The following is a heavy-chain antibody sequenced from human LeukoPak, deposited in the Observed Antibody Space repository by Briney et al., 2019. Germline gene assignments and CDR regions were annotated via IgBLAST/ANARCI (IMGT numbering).Heavy chain of an antibody. D-gene: IGHD3-9*01. Sequence: ASVKVSCKASGYTFTGYYMHWVRQAPGQGLEWMGWINPNSGGTSYAQKFQGRVTMTRDTSISTAYMELSGLRSDDTAVYYCARVQQLRYFDWLGQLNWFDPWGQGTLVTVSS. J-gene: IGHJ5*02. CDR2: INPNSGGT. CDR3: ARVQQLRYFDWLGQLNWFDP. V-gene: IGHV1-2*02. CDR1: GYTFTGYY.